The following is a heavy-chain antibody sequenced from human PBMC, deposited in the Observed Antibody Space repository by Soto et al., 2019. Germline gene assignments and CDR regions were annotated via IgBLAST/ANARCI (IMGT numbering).Heavy chain of an antibody. J-gene: IGHJ6*02. V-gene: IGHV4-61*01. D-gene: IGHD6-13*01. CDR1: GGSVSSGSYY. CDR2: IYYSGST. Sequence: QVQLQESGPGLVKPSENLSLTCTVSGGSVSSGSYYWSWIRQPPGKGLEWIGYIYYSGSTNYNPSLKSRVTISVDTSKNQFSLKLSSVTAADTAVYYCARDRQAAASDFGLDVWGQGTTVTVSS. CDR3: ARDRQAAASDFGLDV.